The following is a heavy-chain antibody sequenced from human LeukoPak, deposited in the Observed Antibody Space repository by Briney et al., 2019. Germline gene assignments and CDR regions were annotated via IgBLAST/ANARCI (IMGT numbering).Heavy chain of an antibody. D-gene: IGHD3-3*02. J-gene: IGHJ5*02. V-gene: IGHV4-38-2*02. CDR1: GYSISSGYY. CDR2: IYYTGTT. Sequence: SETLSLTCTVSGYSISSGYYWGWIRQPPGKGLEWIGGIYYTGTTFYNPSLKSRVSFSVDTSKNLFSLMMNSVTAADTAIYYCARQETHLRTPTWFDPWGQGALVTASS. CDR3: ARQETHLRTPTWFDP.